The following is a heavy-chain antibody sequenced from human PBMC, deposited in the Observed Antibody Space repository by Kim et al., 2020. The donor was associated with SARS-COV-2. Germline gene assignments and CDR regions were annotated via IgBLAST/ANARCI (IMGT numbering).Heavy chain of an antibody. J-gene: IGHJ5*02. CDR2: IRSKANSYAT. Sequence: GGSLRLSCAASGFTFSGSAMHWVRQASGKGLEWVGRIRSKANSYATAYAASVKGRFTISRDDSKNTAYLQMNSLKTEDTAVYYCFGYYDILTGYLGRANWFDPWGQGTLVTVSS. CDR3: FGYYDILTGYLGRANWFDP. D-gene: IGHD3-9*01. V-gene: IGHV3-73*01. CDR1: GFTFSGSA.